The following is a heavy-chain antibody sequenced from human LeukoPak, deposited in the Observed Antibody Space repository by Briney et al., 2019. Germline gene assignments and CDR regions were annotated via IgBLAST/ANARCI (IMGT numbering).Heavy chain of an antibody. CDR1: GFTFSSYW. D-gene: IGHD6-19*01. CDR3: ARDPTPSAVTYSSGWYEPYHWFDP. V-gene: IGHV3-7*01. CDR2: IKQDGSEK. J-gene: IGHJ5*02. Sequence: GGSLRLSCAASGFTFSSYWMSWVRQAPGKGLEWVANIKQDGSEKYYVDSVKGRFTISRDNAKNSLYLQMDSLRAEDTAVYYCARDPTPSAVTYSSGWYEPYHWFDPWGQGTLVTVSS.